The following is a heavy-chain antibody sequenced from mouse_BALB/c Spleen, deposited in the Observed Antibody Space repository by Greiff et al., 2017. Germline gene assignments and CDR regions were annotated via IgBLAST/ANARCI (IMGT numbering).Heavy chain of an antibody. CDR1: GFNIKDYY. CDR3: KRNYDDAMDY. CDR2: IDPENGDT. J-gene: IGHJ4*01. Sequence: VQLKESGAELVRSGASVKLSCTASGFNIKDYYMHWVKQRPEQGLEWIGWIDPENGDTEYAPKFQGKATMTADTSSNTAYLQLSSLTSEDTAVYYCKRNYDDAMDYWGQGTSVTVSS. D-gene: IGHD2-4*01. V-gene: IGHV14-4*02.